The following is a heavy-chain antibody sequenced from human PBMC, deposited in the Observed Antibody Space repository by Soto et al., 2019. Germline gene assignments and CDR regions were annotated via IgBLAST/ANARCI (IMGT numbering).Heavy chain of an antibody. CDR1: GYTLTELS. Sequence: ASVKVSCKVSGYTLTELSMHWVRQAPGKGLEWMGGFDPEDGETIYAQKFQGRVTMTTDTSTSTAYMELRSLRSDDAAVYYCARPSGYSSSFVPYWGQGTLVTVSS. V-gene: IGHV1-24*01. CDR2: FDPEDGET. CDR3: ARPSGYSSSFVPY. D-gene: IGHD6-13*01. J-gene: IGHJ4*02.